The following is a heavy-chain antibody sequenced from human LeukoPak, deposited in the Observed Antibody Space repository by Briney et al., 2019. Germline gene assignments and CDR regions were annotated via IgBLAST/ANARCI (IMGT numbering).Heavy chain of an antibody. CDR2: IRYDGSNK. CDR3: AKDSSWLYYYYYYMDV. Sequence: GGSLRLSCAASGFTFSSYGMHWVRQAPGKGLEWVAFIRYDGSNKYYADSVKGRFTISRDNSKNTLYLQMNSLRAEDTAVYYCAKDSSWLYYYYYYMDVWGKGTTVTISS. J-gene: IGHJ6*03. V-gene: IGHV3-30*02. CDR1: GFTFSSYG. D-gene: IGHD5-12*01.